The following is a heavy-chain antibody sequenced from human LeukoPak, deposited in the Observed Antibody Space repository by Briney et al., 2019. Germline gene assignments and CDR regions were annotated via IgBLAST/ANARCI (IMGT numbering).Heavy chain of an antibody. J-gene: IGHJ5*02. D-gene: IGHD2-21*01. CDR3: ATHRGDS. Sequence: ASVRVSCKASGYTFTGYYIHWVRQAPGQGLEWMGWINPNGGDTKYAQKFQGSVTMTRDTSINTAYMELSRLRSDDTAIYYCATHRGDSWGQGTLVTVSS. CDR2: INPNGGDT. CDR1: GYTFTGYY. V-gene: IGHV1-2*02.